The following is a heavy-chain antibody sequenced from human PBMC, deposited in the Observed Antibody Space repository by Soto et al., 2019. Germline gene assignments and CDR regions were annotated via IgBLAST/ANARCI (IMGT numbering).Heavy chain of an antibody. Sequence: QVQLVESGGGVVQPGRSLRLSCAASGFTFSSYGMHWVRQAPGKGLEWVAVISYDGSNKYYADSVKGRFTISRDNSKNTLYLQMNSLRDEDTAVYYCAKDYELLPYYYYYYGMDVWGQGTTVTVSS. CDR1: GFTFSSYG. D-gene: IGHD1-7*01. CDR2: ISYDGSNK. J-gene: IGHJ6*02. V-gene: IGHV3-30*18. CDR3: AKDYELLPYYYYYYGMDV.